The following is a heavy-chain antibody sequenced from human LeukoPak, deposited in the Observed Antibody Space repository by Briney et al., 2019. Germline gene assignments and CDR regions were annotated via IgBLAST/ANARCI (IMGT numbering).Heavy chain of an antibody. CDR3: ARDQVSVAGTGIDY. CDR2: IKQDGSEK. V-gene: IGHV3-7*01. J-gene: IGHJ4*02. Sequence: GGSLRLSCAASGFTFSSYWMSWVRQAPGKGLEWVANIKQDGSEKYYVDSVKGRFTISRDNAKNSLYLQMNSLRAEDTAVYYCARDQVSVAGTGIDYWGQGTLVTVSS. CDR1: GFTFSSYW. D-gene: IGHD6-19*01.